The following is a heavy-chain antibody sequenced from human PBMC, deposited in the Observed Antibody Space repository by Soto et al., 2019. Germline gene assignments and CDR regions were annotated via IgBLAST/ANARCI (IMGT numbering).Heavy chain of an antibody. Sequence: GGSLRLSCAASGFTFSSHSLNWVRQAPGKGLEWVSYISLNLQTIYYADSVRGRFTISRDNAKNSLYLQMNALRAEDTAVYYCTRDLTGYAMDVWGQGTTVTVSS. D-gene: IGHD2-2*01. CDR1: GFTFSSHS. CDR2: ISLNLQTI. V-gene: IGHV3-48*03. CDR3: TRDLTGYAMDV. J-gene: IGHJ6*02.